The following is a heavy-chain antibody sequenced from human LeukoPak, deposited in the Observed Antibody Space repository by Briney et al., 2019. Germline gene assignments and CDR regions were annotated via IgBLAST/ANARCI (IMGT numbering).Heavy chain of an antibody. J-gene: IGHJ4*02. CDR1: GFTFSSYE. Sequence: PGGSLRLSCAASGFTFSSYEMNWVRQAPGKGLDWVSYISSSGSTIYYADSVKGRFTISRDNAQNSLYLQMNSLRAEDTAVYYCTTDFRGYFDYWGQGALVTVSS. CDR2: ISSSGSTI. D-gene: IGHD6-13*01. V-gene: IGHV3-48*03. CDR3: TTDFRGYFDY.